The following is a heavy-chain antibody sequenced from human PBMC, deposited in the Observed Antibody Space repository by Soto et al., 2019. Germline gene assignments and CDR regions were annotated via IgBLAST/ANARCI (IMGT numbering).Heavy chain of an antibody. CDR1: GYTLTELS. D-gene: IGHD3-10*01. CDR2: FDPEDGGT. V-gene: IGHV1-24*01. J-gene: IGHJ4*02. CDR3: ATVLMVRGVIITEYYFDY. Sequence: GASVKVSCKVSGYTLTELSMHWVRQAPGKGLEWMGGFDPEDGGTIYAQKFQGRVTMTEDTSTDTAYMELSSLRSEDTAVYYCATVLMVRGVIITEYYFDYWGQGTLVTVSS.